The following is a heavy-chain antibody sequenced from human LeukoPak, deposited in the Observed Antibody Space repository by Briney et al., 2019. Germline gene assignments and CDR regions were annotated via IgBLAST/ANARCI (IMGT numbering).Heavy chain of an antibody. V-gene: IGHV4-30-2*01. CDR3: ARGGVAEDAFDI. CDR1: GGSISSGGYS. J-gene: IGHJ3*02. CDR2: IYHSGST. D-gene: IGHD3-10*01. Sequence: SETLSLTCAVSGGSISSGGYSWSWIRQPPGQGLEWIGYIYHSGSTYYNPSLKSRVTISVDRSKNQFSLKLSSVTAADTAVYYCARGGVAEDAFDIWGQGTMVAVSS.